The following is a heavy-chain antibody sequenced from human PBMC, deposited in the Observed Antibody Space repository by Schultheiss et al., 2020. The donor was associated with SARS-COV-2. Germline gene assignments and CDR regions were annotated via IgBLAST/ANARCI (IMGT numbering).Heavy chain of an antibody. CDR3: ARAAWNDIQPEDY. V-gene: IGHV4/OR15-8*02. D-gene: IGHD1-1*01. Sequence: SETLSLTCAVSGYSISSGYYWSWIRQPPEKGLEWIGEIYERGYTKYNPSLMSRVTISMDKSKNQFSLEMRSVTAADTAVYYCARAAWNDIQPEDYWGQGTLVTVSS. CDR2: IYERGYT. J-gene: IGHJ4*02. CDR1: GYSISSGYY.